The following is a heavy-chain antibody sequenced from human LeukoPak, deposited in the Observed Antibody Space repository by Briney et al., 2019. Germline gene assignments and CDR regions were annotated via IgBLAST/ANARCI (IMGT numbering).Heavy chain of an antibody. V-gene: IGHV4-59*01. Sequence: SETQSLTCTVSGGSISRYYWSWIRQPPGKGLEWIGYIYYSGSTNYNPSLKSRVTISVDTSKNQFSLKLSSVTAADTAVYYCARDSGWAFDIWGQGTMVTVSS. D-gene: IGHD3-10*01. CDR2: IYYSGST. J-gene: IGHJ3*02. CDR3: ARDSGWAFDI. CDR1: GGSISRYY.